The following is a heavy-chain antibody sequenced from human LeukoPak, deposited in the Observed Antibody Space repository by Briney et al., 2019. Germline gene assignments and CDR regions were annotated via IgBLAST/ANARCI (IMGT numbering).Heavy chain of an antibody. D-gene: IGHD2-2*01. V-gene: IGHV4-39*01. J-gene: IGHJ6*03. CDR1: GGSISSSSYY. Sequence: PSETLSLTCTVSGGSISSSSYYWGWIRQPPGKGLEWIGSIYYSGSTYYNPFLKSRVTISVDTSKDQFSLKLSSVTAADTAVYYCARRGGAGYCSSTSCYSDLYYYYYMDVWGKGTTVTVSS. CDR2: IYYSGST. CDR3: ARRGGAGYCSSTSCYSDLYYYYYMDV.